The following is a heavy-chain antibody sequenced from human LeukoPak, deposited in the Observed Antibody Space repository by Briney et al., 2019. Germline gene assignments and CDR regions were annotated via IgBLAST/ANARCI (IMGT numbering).Heavy chain of an antibody. Sequence: PGGSLRLSCAAPGFTFSIHSMSSVRQAPGKGLEWVSSISSSSSYIYYTDPVKGRFTISRDNAKNSLYLQMNSLRAEDTAVYYCARDLVAGTHWGQGTLVTVSS. J-gene: IGHJ4*02. V-gene: IGHV3-21*01. CDR2: ISSSSSYI. D-gene: IGHD6-19*01. CDR3: ARDLVAGTH. CDR1: GFTFSIHS.